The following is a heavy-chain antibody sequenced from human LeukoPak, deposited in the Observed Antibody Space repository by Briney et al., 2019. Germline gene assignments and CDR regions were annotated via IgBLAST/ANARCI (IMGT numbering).Heavy chain of an antibody. V-gene: IGHV3-21*01. J-gene: IGHJ4*02. Sequence: PGGSLRLSCAASGFTFSSYTMNWVRQAPGKGLEWVSSITSGSSYIYYADSMKGRFTISRDNAKNSLYLQMNSLRAEDTAVYYCARCGPNYDSSGYLYWGQGTLVTVSS. CDR2: ITSGSSYI. CDR3: ARCGPNYDSSGYLY. CDR1: GFTFSSYT. D-gene: IGHD3-22*01.